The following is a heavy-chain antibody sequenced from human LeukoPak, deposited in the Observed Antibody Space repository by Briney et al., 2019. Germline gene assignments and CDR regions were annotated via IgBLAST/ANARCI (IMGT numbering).Heavy chain of an antibody. J-gene: IGHJ6*03. CDR3: ARDSWASDYYYYYMDV. V-gene: IGHV3-23*01. CDR1: GFTFSSYSSYA. Sequence: QAGGSLRLSCAASGFTFSSYSSYAMSWVRQAPGRGLEWVSSISGSGADTYYADSVKGRFTISRDNSKNTLYLQMNSLRAEDTAVYYCARDSWASDYYYYYMDVWGKGTTVTVSS. CDR2: ISGSGADT. D-gene: IGHD1-26*01.